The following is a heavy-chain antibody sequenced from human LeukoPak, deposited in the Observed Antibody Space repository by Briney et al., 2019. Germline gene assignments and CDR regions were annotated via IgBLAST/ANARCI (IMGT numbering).Heavy chain of an antibody. CDR3: ARQLMIDYYYYYYYMDV. J-gene: IGHJ6*03. CDR1: GGSISSYY. Sequence: SETLSLTCTVSGGSISSYYWSWIRQPPGKGLEWIGEINHSGSTNYNPSLKSRVTISIDTSKNQFSLKLSSVTAADTAVYYCARQLMIDYYYYYYYMDVWGRGTTVTISS. D-gene: IGHD3-22*01. V-gene: IGHV4-34*01. CDR2: INHSGST.